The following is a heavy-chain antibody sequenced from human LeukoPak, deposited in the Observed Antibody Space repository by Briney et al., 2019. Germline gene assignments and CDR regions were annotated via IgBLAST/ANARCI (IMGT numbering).Heavy chain of an antibody. Sequence: ASVKVSCKASGGTFSSYAISWVRQAPGQGLEWMGGIIPIFGTANYAQKFQGRVTITADESTSTAYMELSSLRSEDTAVYYCARAYQGTGSGYYYADAFDIWGQGTMVTVSS. CDR2: IIPIFGTA. CDR3: ARAYQGTGSGYYYADAFDI. CDR1: GGTFSSYA. J-gene: IGHJ3*02. D-gene: IGHD3-22*01. V-gene: IGHV1-69*13.